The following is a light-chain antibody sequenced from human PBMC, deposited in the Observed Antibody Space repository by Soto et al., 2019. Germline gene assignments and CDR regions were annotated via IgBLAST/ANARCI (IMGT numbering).Light chain of an antibody. V-gene: IGKV3-20*01. CDR3: QQYGSAPLCT. Sequence: EIVLTQSPGTLSLSPGERATLSCRASQSVSSSYLAWYQQKPGQAPRLLIYGASSRATGIPDRFSGSGSGTDSTLTSSRLEPEDVAVYYCQQYGSAPLCTFGQGTKLEIK. CDR1: QSVSSSY. J-gene: IGKJ2*02. CDR2: GAS.